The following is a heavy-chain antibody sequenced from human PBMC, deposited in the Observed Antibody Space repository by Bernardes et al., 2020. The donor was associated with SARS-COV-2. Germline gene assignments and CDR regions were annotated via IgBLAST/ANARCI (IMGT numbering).Heavy chain of an antibody. Sequence: GGSLRLSCAASGFTFSSYWMSWVRQAPGKGLEWVSNIKQDGSEKYYVDSVKGRFTISRDNAKNSLYLQMNSLRAEDTAVYYCAMVYSSSWYFDYWGQGTLVPISS. CDR2: IKQDGSEK. CDR1: GFTFSSYW. D-gene: IGHD6-13*01. J-gene: IGHJ4*02. V-gene: IGHV3-7*04. CDR3: AMVYSSSWYFDY.